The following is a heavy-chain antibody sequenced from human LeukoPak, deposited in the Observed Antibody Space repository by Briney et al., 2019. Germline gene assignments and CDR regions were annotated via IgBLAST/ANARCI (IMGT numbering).Heavy chain of an antibody. V-gene: IGHV1-3*01. CDR2: INAGNGNT. CDR1: GYTFTSYA. Sequence: ASVKVSCKASGYTFTSYAMHWVRQAPGQRLEWMGWINAGNGNTKYSQKFRGRVTITRDTSASTDYMELSSLRSEDTAVYYCAREIGSTKWFGAFDIWGQGTMVTVSS. CDR3: AREIGSTKWFGAFDI. J-gene: IGHJ3*02. D-gene: IGHD3-10*01.